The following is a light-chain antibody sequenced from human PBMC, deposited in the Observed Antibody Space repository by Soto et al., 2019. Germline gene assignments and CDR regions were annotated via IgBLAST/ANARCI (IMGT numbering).Light chain of an antibody. CDR1: QSVDSAF. Sequence: EIVLTQSPGSLSLSLGKRATLSCRASQSVDSAFFAWYQQKPGQPPRLLMYGASRRATGIPDRFSGSGSGTDFTLTSSRLEPEDFAVYYCQQYASSLTFGQGTKVEI. J-gene: IGKJ1*01. V-gene: IGKV3-20*01. CDR2: GAS. CDR3: QQYASSLT.